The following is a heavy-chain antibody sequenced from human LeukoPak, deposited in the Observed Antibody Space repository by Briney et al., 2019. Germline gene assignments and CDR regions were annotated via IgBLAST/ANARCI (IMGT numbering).Heavy chain of an antibody. CDR2: ISAYNGNT. Sequence: ASVKVSCKASGYTFTSYGISWVRHAPGQGLEWMGWISAYNGNTNYAQKLQGRVTMTTDTSTSTAYMELRSLRSDDTAVYYCARDLELSSSWYYFDYWGQGTLVTVSS. D-gene: IGHD6-13*01. V-gene: IGHV1-18*01. J-gene: IGHJ4*02. CDR1: GYTFTSYG. CDR3: ARDLELSSSWYYFDY.